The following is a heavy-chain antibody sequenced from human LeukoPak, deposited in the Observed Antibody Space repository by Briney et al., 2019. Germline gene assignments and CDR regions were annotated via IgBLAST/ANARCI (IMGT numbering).Heavy chain of an antibody. J-gene: IGHJ3*02. CDR1: GFTFDDYA. CDR2: ISWNSGRI. Sequence: GGSLRLSCAASGFTFDDYAMHWVRQAPGKGLEWVSGISWNSGRIGYADSVKGRFTISRDNAKNSLYLQMNSLRAEDTAVYYCLTIVETDLDAFDIWGQGTKVTVSS. CDR3: LTIVETDLDAFDI. D-gene: IGHD2-21*01. V-gene: IGHV3-9*01.